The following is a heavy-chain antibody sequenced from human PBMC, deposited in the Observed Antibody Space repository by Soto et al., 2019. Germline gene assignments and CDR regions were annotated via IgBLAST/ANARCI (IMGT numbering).Heavy chain of an antibody. Sequence: SHTCPVSDGSISSSSYYWGRKRPPAGKGLEWIGSIYYSGSTYYNPSLKSRVTISVDTSKNQFSLKLSSVTAADTAVYYCARSGGSGWYERGYYYGMDVCGQGPTVTVSS. V-gene: IGHV4-39*01. CDR3: ARSGGSGWYERGYYYGMDV. CDR1: DGSISSSSYY. D-gene: IGHD6-19*01. J-gene: IGHJ6*02. CDR2: IYYSGST.